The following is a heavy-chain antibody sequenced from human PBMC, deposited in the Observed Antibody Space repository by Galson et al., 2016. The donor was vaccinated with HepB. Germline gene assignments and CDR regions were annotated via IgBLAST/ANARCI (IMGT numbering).Heavy chain of an antibody. CDR2: FYPGRSET. CDR1: GYSFSDYW. V-gene: IGHV5-51*01. D-gene: IGHD4-23*01. J-gene: IGHJ6*02. Sequence: QSGAEVKKPGESLRISCKGSGYSFSDYWIGWVRQMPGRGLELMGIFYPGRSETRYSPSFQGQVTLSGDKSIDTAYLRWSSLKASDTARYYCERWGYLHGGAPLGYGMEGWGQGTAVTV. CDR3: ERWGYLHGGAPLGYGMEG.